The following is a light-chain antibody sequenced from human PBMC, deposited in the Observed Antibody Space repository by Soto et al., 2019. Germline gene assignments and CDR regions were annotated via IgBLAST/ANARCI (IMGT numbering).Light chain of an antibody. CDR2: LGS. CDR3: MQALQTPRT. J-gene: IGKJ1*01. CDR1: QSLLDSRGFNY. V-gene: IGKV2-28*01. Sequence: DIVMTQSPLSLPVTPGEPASISCRPSQSLLDSRGFNYLDWYLQKPGQSPQLLIYLGSTRASGVPDRFSGSGSGTDFTLEISRVEAEDVGVYYCMQALQTPRTFGQGTKVEIK.